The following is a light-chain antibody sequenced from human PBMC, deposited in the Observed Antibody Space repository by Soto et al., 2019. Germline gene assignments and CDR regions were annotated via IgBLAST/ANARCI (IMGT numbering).Light chain of an antibody. CDR1: QSIGSW. Sequence: DIQMTQSPSILSASVGDRVTITCRASQSIGSWVAWYQQKPGRAPNLLIHKASHLESGVPSRFSGGGSGTEFTLTINNLQPDDLATYICQQYKSYSTFGRGTKVDIK. CDR3: QQYKSYST. J-gene: IGKJ1*01. CDR2: KAS. V-gene: IGKV1-5*03.